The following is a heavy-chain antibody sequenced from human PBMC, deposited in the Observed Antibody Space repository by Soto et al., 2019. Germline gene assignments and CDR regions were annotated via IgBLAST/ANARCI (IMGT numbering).Heavy chain of an antibody. CDR3: ARDLRTLYYFDY. Sequence: GGSLRLSCAASGSTFSNYEMNWVRQAPGKGLEWVSYISSLGSTIYYADSVKGRFTISRDNAKDSLYLQMNSLRAEDTAVYYCARDLRTLYYFDYWGQGTLVTVSS. D-gene: IGHD4-17*01. CDR1: GSTFSNYE. V-gene: IGHV3-48*03. J-gene: IGHJ4*02. CDR2: ISSLGSTI.